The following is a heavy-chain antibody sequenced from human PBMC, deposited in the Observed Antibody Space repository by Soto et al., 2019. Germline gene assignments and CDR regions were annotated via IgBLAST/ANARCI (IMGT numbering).Heavy chain of an antibody. Sequence: QVQLQESGPGLVRPSQTLSLTCAVSGGSIASAGSYWSWIRQIPGRGLEWIGHIYHGGTTDYNPSRKSRITMSVDTSKNQFSLELNSVTAADTAVYYCARYCSGGTCYDRIDYWGQGTLVTVSS. D-gene: IGHD2-15*01. CDR3: ARYCSGGTCYDRIDY. J-gene: IGHJ4*02. CDR1: GGSIASAGSY. V-gene: IGHV4-31*11. CDR2: IYHGGTT.